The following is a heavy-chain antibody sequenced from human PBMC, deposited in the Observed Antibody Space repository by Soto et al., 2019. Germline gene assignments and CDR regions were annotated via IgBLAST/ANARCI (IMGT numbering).Heavy chain of an antibody. Sequence: GGSLRLSCAVSGVTLSNVYMNWVRQAPGKGPEWVGRIKSKSDGGTPDYAAPVKGRFTISRDNSKNTLYLQMNSLRAEDTAVYYCARLGYCSGGSCQLGYFDYWGQGTLVTVSS. J-gene: IGHJ4*02. D-gene: IGHD2-15*01. CDR2: IKSKSDGGTP. CDR3: ARLGYCSGGSCQLGYFDY. CDR1: GVTLSNVY. V-gene: IGHV3-15*07.